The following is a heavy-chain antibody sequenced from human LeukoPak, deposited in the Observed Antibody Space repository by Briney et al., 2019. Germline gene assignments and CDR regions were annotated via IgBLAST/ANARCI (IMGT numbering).Heavy chain of an antibody. Sequence: GGSLRLSCAASGFTFSSYAMSWVRQAPGKGLEWVSAISGSGGSTYYADSVKGRFTISRDNSKNTLYLQMNSLRAEDTPVYYCGKSGGGAAGTFDYWGQGTLVTVSS. CDR1: GFTFSSYA. J-gene: IGHJ4*02. V-gene: IGHV3-23*01. CDR3: GKSGGGAAGTFDY. D-gene: IGHD6-13*01. CDR2: ISGSGGST.